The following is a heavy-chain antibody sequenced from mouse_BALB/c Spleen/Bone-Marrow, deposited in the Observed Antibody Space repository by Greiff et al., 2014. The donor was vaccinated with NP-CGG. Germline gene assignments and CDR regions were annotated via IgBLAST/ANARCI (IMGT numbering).Heavy chain of an antibody. V-gene: IGHV1-14*01. Sequence: VQLQQSGPELVKPGASVKMSCKASGYTFTSYLMHWAKQKPGQGLEWIGYINPYNDGTKYNEKFKGKATLTSDKSSSTAYMELSSLTSEDSAVYYCARGGNYWYFDVWGAGTTVTVSS. CDR3: ARGGNYWYFDV. CDR2: INPYNDGT. CDR1: GYTFTSYL. J-gene: IGHJ1*01. D-gene: IGHD2-1*01.